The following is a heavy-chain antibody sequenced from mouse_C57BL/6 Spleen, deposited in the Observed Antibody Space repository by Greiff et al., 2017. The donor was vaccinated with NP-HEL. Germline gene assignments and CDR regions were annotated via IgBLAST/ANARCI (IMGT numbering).Heavy chain of an antibody. D-gene: IGHD1-1*01. CDR2: IHPNSGST. V-gene: IGHV1-64*01. CDR3: ARSAITTVVATNYFDY. J-gene: IGHJ2*01. CDR1: GYTFTSYW. Sequence: QLQQSGAELVKPGASVKLSCKASGYTFTSYWMHWVKQRPGQGLEWIGMIHPNSGSTNYNEKFKSKATLTVDKSSSTAYMQLSSLTSEDSAVYYCARSAITTVVATNYFDYWGQGTTLTVSA.